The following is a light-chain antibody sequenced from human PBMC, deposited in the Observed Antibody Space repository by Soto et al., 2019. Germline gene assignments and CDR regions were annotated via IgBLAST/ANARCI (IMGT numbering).Light chain of an antibody. CDR2: SDN. J-gene: IGLJ2*01. CDR3: AAWDDSLNGLV. Sequence: QSVLTQPPSASGTPGQRVTISCSGGSSNIGVNTVNWYQQLPGTAPKLLIYSDNQRPSGVPDRFSGSKSGTSASLAISGLQSEDEADYSCAAWDDSLNGLVLGGGTKLTVL. CDR1: SSNIGVNT. V-gene: IGLV1-44*01.